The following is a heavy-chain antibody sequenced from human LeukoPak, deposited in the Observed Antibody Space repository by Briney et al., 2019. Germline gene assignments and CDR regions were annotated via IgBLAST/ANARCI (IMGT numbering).Heavy chain of an antibody. V-gene: IGHV1-2*02. Sequence: ASVKVSCKASGYTFTGYYMHWVRQAPGQGLEWMGWINPNSGGTNYAQKFQGRVTMTRDTSISTAYMELSRLRSDDTAVYYCARERCSGGSCYPLGGFDPWGQGTLVTVSS. CDR1: GYTFTGYY. J-gene: IGHJ5*02. CDR3: ARERCSGGSCYPLGGFDP. D-gene: IGHD2-15*01. CDR2: INPNSGGT.